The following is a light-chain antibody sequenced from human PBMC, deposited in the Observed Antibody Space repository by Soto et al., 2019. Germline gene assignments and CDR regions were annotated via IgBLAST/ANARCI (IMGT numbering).Light chain of an antibody. J-gene: IGKJ2*01. CDR3: QQRSNWPPYT. Sequence: EIVLTQSPATLSLSPEERATLSCRASQSVSSYLAWYQQKPGQAPRLLIYDASNRAPRIPARFSRSGSGTDFTLTISSLEPEDFAVYYCQQRSNWPPYTFGQGTKLEIK. V-gene: IGKV3-11*01. CDR1: QSVSSY. CDR2: DAS.